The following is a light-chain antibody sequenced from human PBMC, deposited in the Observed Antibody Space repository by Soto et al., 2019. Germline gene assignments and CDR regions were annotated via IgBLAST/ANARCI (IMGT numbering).Light chain of an antibody. V-gene: IGKV1-13*02. CDR3: QQFNSHLLT. J-gene: IGKJ4*01. CDR2: DAS. Sequence: AIQLTQSPSSLSASVGDRVTITCRASQGISSALAWYQQKPGKAPKLLIYDASSLESGVPSRFSGSGSGTDFTLTSSSLQPEDFATYSCQQFNSHLLTFGGGTKVEIK. CDR1: QGISSA.